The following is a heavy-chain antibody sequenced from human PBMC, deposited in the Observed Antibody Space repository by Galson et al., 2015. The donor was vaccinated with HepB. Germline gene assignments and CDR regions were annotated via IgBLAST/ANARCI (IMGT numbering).Heavy chain of an antibody. V-gene: IGHV3-7*03. CDR3: ARERYGSSGEGGFDI. Sequence: SLRLSCAGSGFIFSNYWMSWVRQAPGKGLEWVANIKRDGSEIHYLDSVKGRFTIFRDNARNLMYVQMSGLRAEDTAIYYCARERYGSSGEGGFDIWGQGTMVTVSS. D-gene: IGHD5-12*01. CDR1: GFIFSNYW. J-gene: IGHJ3*02. CDR2: IKRDGSEI.